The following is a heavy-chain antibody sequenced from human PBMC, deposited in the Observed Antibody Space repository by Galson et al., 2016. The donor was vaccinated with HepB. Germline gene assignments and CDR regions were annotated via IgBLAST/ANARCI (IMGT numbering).Heavy chain of an antibody. CDR2: FYYSGST. Sequence: SETLSLTCTVSGGSISGSTYYWGWIRQPPGKGLEWIGTFYYSGSTYYNSSLKSRVTIPVDTTNNLLSLRLTSVTAADTAAYYCATRVHGGAFYESHAFDIWGQGTMVTVSS. CDR1: GGSISGSTYY. V-gene: IGHV4-39*01. D-gene: IGHD4-23*01. CDR3: ATRVHGGAFYESHAFDI. J-gene: IGHJ3*02.